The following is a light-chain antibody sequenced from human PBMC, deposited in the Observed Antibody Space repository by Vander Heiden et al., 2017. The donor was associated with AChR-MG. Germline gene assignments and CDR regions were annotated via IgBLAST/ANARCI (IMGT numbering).Light chain of an antibody. Sequence: EIVLTQSPGTLSVSPGERATLSCRTSQSVSSYYIAWYQQKPGQAPRLLIYGASSRATGIPDRFSGSGSGTDFTLTITRLEPEDFAVYYCQQYNTSPPGYTFGQGTKLEI. J-gene: IGKJ2*01. CDR3: QQYNTSPPGYT. CDR2: GAS. V-gene: IGKV3-20*01. CDR1: QSVSSYY.